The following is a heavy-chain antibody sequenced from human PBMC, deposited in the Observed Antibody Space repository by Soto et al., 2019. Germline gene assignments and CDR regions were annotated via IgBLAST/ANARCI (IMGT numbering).Heavy chain of an antibody. CDR3: ARDGTAVSFDI. V-gene: IGHV3-23*01. D-gene: IGHD1-26*01. CDR1: GLTFSTYA. Sequence: DVQLLESGGGLVQSGGSLRLSCAASGLTFSTYAMSWFRQAPGKGLEWVSAFSGDGGATFYADSVDGRFTISRDNSKNTLFLQMNNLRAEDTAIYDCARDGTAVSFDIWGQGTVVTVSS. CDR2: FSGDGGAT. J-gene: IGHJ3*02.